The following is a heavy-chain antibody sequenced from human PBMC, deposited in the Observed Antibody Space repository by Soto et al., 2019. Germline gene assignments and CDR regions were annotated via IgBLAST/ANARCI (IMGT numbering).Heavy chain of an antibody. Sequence: EVQLSDSGGGLVQPGGSLRLSCAASGFTFSSYAMSWVRQAPGKGLEWVSGMGDSGTSTYYADSVKGRFTISRDNSKNTLYLQMNSLRAEDTAVYYCAKGQWLAHYFDYWGQGTLVTVSS. J-gene: IGHJ4*02. CDR2: MGDSGTST. V-gene: IGHV3-23*01. CDR1: GFTFSSYA. CDR3: AKGQWLAHYFDY. D-gene: IGHD6-19*01.